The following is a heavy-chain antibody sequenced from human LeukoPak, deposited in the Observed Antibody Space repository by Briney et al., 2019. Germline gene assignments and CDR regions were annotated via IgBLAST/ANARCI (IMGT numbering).Heavy chain of an antibody. CDR2: IIPIFGTA. CDR3: ARLRPGYSSSWYVNYFDY. Sequence: GASVKVSCKASGGTFSSYAISWVRQAPGQGLEWMGGIIPIFGTANYAQKLQGRVTMTTDTSTSTAYMELRSLRSDDTAVYYCARLRPGYSSSWYVNYFDYWGQGTLVTVSS. V-gene: IGHV1-69*05. D-gene: IGHD6-13*01. J-gene: IGHJ4*02. CDR1: GGTFSSYA.